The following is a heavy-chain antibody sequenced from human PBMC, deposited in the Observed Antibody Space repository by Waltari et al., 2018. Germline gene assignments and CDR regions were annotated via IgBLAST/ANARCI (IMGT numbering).Heavy chain of an antibody. D-gene: IGHD1-26*01. CDR3: ARGSSGSYFDY. V-gene: IGHV4-39*01. CDR1: GGSISSSSYY. J-gene: IGHJ4*02. CDR2: IYYSGST. Sequence: QLQLQESGPGLVKPSETLSLTCTVSGGSISSSSYYWGWIRQPPGKGLEWIGSIYYSGSTYYNPSLKSRVTISVDTSKNQFSLKLSSVTAEDTAVYYCARGSSGSYFDYWGQGTLVTVSS.